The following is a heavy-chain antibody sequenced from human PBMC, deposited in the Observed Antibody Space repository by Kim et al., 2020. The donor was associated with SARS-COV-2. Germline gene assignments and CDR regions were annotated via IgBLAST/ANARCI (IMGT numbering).Heavy chain of an antibody. Sequence: KGRFTISRENAKNSLYLQMNSLRAGDTAVYYCARGGYYYDSSGYYGAFDIWGQGTMVTVSS. D-gene: IGHD3-22*01. J-gene: IGHJ3*02. V-gene: IGHV3-13*01. CDR3: ARGGYYYDSSGYYGAFDI.